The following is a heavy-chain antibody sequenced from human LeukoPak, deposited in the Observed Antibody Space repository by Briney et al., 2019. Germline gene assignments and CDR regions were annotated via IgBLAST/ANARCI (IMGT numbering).Heavy chain of an antibody. CDR3: AKDDTATHYYFDY. V-gene: IGHV3-23*01. CDR1: GFTFSSYA. CDR2: ISNSGST. Sequence: GGSLRLSCAASGFTFSSYAMSWVRQAPGKGLEWVSGISNSGSTYYADSVKGRFTISRDSSKNTLYLQMNSLRAEDTAVYYCAKDDTATHYYFDYWGQGTLVTVSS. J-gene: IGHJ4*02. D-gene: IGHD2-15*01.